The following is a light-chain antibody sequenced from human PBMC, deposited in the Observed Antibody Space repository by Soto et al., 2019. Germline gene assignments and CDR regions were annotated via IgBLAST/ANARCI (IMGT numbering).Light chain of an antibody. CDR2: GAS. CDR3: QQYGSSPRT. V-gene: IGKV3-20*01. Sequence: EILMSQSPATLSVSPGERATLYCRASQSVSSNLAWYQQKPGQAPRLLIYGASSKATGIPDRFSGSGSGTDFTLTISRLEPEDFAVYYCQQYGSSPRTFGQGTKVDIK. CDR1: QSVSSN. J-gene: IGKJ1*01.